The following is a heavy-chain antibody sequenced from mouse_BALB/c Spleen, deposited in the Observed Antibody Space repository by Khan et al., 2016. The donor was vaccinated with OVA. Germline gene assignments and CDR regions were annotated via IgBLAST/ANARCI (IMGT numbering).Heavy chain of an antibody. CDR1: GDVFTNYL. CDR3: VRSSSFLRPYSFDC. V-gene: IGHV1-54*01. Sequence: QVQLKQSGAELVRPGTSVKVSCKAYGDVFTNYLIEWVKQRPGQGLEWIGVIDPGTNGTNYNEKFKGKATLTEDKSSSTAYMQLSSLTSDDSAVYFCVRSSSFLRPYSFDCWGQGTTLTVSS. CDR2: IDPGTNGT. J-gene: IGHJ2*01. D-gene: IGHD1-2*01.